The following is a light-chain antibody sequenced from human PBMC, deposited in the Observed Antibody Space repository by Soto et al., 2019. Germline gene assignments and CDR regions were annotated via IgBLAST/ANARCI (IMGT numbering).Light chain of an antibody. CDR3: QVWDRSSDHRVV. V-gene: IGLV3-21*04. CDR2: YDS. CDR1: DIGTKS. J-gene: IGLJ2*01. Sequence: SSELTQPPSVSVAPGKTARISCERNDIGTKSVHWYQQKPGQAPVLVIYYDSARPSGIPERFSGSNAGNTATLTISTVEAGDEADYYCQVWDRSSDHRVVFGGGTKLNVL.